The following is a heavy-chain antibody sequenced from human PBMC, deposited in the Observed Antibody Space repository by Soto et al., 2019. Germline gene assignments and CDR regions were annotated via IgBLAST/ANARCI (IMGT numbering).Heavy chain of an antibody. CDR3: ARGGYCSSTSCYILPYYYYGMDV. CDR2: IIPILGIA. J-gene: IGHJ6*02. CDR1: GGTFSSYT. Sequence: ASVKVSCKASGGTFSSYTISWVRQAPGQGLEWMGRIIPILGIANYAQKFQGRVTITADKSTSTAYMELSSLRSEDTAVYYCARGGYCSSTSCYILPYYYYGMDVWGQGTTVTVSS. D-gene: IGHD2-2*02. V-gene: IGHV1-69*02.